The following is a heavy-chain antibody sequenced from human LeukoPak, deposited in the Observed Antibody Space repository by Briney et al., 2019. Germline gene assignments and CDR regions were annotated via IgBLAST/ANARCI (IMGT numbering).Heavy chain of an antibody. CDR2: INHSGST. CDR3: ARGRSPVVVPAARPGYNWFDP. D-gene: IGHD2-2*01. CDR1: GVSFSGYY. Sequence: PSETLSLTCAVYGVSFSGYYWSWIRQPPGKGLEWIGEINHSGSTNYNPSLKSRVTISVDTSKNQFSLKLSSVTAADTAVYYCARGRSPVVVPAARPGYNWFDPWGQGTLVTVSS. V-gene: IGHV4-34*01. J-gene: IGHJ5*02.